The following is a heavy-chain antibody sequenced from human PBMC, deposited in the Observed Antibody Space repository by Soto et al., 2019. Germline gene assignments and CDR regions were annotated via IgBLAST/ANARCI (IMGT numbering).Heavy chain of an antibody. CDR2: IYYSGST. CDR3: ARAPGWFDP. V-gene: IGHV4-59*01. Sequence: SETLSLTCTVSGGSISSYYWSWIRQPPGKGLEWIGYIYYSGSTNYNPSLKSRVTISVDTSKNQFSLKLSSVTAADTAVYYCARAPGWFDPWGQGILVTVSS. CDR1: GGSISSYY. J-gene: IGHJ5*02.